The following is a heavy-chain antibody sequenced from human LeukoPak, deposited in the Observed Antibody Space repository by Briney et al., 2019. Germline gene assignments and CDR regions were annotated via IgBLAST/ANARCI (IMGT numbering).Heavy chain of an antibody. CDR3: ARPMTTVTHGGYYFDY. D-gene: IGHD4-17*01. J-gene: IGHJ4*02. CDR1: RGSISSSSYY. CDR2: IYYSGST. V-gene: IGHV4-39*01. Sequence: SETLSLTCTVSRGSISSSSYYWGWIRQPPGKGLEWIGSIYYSGSTYYNPSLKSRVTISVDTSKNQFSLKLSSVTAADTAVYYCARPMTTVTHGGYYFDYWGQGTLVTVSS.